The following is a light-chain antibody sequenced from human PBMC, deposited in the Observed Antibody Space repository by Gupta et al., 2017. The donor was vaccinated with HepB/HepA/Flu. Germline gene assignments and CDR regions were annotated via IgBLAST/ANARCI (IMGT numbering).Light chain of an antibody. CDR2: AAS. J-gene: IGKJ1*01. CDR1: QGIRND. Sequence: IQMTQSPSSLSASVGDRVTITCRASQGIRNDLGWYQQKPGKAPKLLIYAASSLPSGVPSRFSGSGAGADFTLTISIRQPEDFATYYCLQDYNYPLTFGQGTKVEIK. CDR3: LQDYNYPLT. V-gene: IGKV1-6*01.